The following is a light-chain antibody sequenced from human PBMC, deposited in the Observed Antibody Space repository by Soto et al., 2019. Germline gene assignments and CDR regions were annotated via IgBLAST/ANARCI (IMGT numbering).Light chain of an antibody. Sequence: EIVLTQSPGILSLSPGERATLSCRASQRVNSNYLAWFQQKPGQAPRLLMYDASRRATGIPDRFSGSGSGTDFTLTISRLQPEDFPVYYCQQYGSSPYTFGQATKVDIK. CDR2: DAS. J-gene: IGKJ2*01. CDR1: QRVNSNY. V-gene: IGKV3-20*01. CDR3: QQYGSSPYT.